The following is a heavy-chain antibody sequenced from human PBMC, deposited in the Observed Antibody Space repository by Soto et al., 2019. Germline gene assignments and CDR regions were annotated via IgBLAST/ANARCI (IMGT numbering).Heavy chain of an antibody. J-gene: IGHJ4*02. Sequence: EMQVVASGGGFVQPGQSLRLSCSAIGFKLENFALNWVRQAPGKGLEWIGLIRSGAYGGTSEYAASVKGRFIISRDDSKRIAYLQMNGLKTEDSAVYYCPRAMGNGFSGGFESWGQGSLVTVSS. V-gene: IGHV3-49*04. D-gene: IGHD6-19*01. CDR3: PRAMGNGFSGGFES. CDR2: IRSGAYGGTS. CDR1: GFKLENFA.